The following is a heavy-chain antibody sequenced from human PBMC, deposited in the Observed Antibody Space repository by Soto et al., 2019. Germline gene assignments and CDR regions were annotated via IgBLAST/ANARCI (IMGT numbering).Heavy chain of an antibody. D-gene: IGHD3-3*01. Sequence: QVQLVQSGAEVKKPGSSVKVACKASGGTFNRYAISWVRQAPGQGLEWMGGIIPIFGIGNDAQRFQGRVTITADESTGTAYIELGSRRSEYTGVYYCARSAITLFGVVSIPPHYYSEMDVLGQGTTVTVSS. J-gene: IGHJ6*02. CDR3: ARSAITLFGVVSIPPHYYSEMDV. V-gene: IGHV1-69*01. CDR1: GGTFNRYA. CDR2: IIPIFGIG.